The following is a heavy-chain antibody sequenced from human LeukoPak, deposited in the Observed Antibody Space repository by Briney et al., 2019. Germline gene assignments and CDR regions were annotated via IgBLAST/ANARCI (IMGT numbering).Heavy chain of an antibody. CDR1: GGSISSYY. J-gene: IGHJ4*02. Sequence: SETLSLTCTVSGGSISSYYWSWLRQAPGKGLEWIGYIYYSGNNNYNPSLQSRVTISVDTSKNQFSLKLSSVTAADTAVYYCARSGSNSYYFDYWGQGTLVTVSS. CDR3: ARSGSNSYYFDY. V-gene: IGHV4-59*01. D-gene: IGHD4-11*01. CDR2: IYYSGNN.